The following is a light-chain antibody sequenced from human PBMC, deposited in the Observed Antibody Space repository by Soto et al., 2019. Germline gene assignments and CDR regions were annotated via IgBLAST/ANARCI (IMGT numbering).Light chain of an antibody. CDR3: ISYAGSTNFFV. CDR1: SSDVGAYNY. J-gene: IGLJ1*01. Sequence: QSVLTQRPSASGSPGQSVTISCGGTSSDVGAYNYVSWYQQHPGKAPKLMIYEVAKRPSGVPDRFSGSKSGTTASLTVSGLQPEDEADYYCISYAGSTNFFVFGTGTKVTVL. V-gene: IGLV2-8*01. CDR2: EVA.